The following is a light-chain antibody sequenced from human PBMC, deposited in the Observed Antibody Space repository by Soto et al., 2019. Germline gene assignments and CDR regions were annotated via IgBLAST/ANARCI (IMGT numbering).Light chain of an antibody. J-gene: IGKJ2*01. CDR1: QSVNNDF. Sequence: EIVLTQSPATLSLSPGERAALSCGASQSVNNDFLAWYQQIPGQAPRLLIYGASSRASGIPARFRGSGSGTDFTLTISRLEPEDFVVYYCQQYGDSPYTFGQGTKLQIK. CDR2: GAS. V-gene: IGKV3-20*01. CDR3: QQYGDSPYT.